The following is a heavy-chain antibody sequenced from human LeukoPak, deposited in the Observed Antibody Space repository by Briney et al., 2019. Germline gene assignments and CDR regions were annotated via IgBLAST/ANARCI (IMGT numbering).Heavy chain of an antibody. CDR2: INPNGGST. CDR3: ARDPYSGNYGNYYYYYMDV. D-gene: IGHD1-26*01. Sequence: ASVKVSCKASGYTFTNYYIHWVRQAPGQGLEWVGLINPNGGSTGYAQRFQGRVTVTTDTSTSTVYMELNSLGSEDTAVYYCARDPYSGNYGNYYYYYMDVWGKGTTVTISS. CDR1: GYTFTNYY. J-gene: IGHJ6*03. V-gene: IGHV1-46*01.